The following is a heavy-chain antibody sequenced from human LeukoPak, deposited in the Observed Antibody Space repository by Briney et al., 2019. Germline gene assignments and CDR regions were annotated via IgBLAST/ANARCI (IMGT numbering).Heavy chain of an antibody. CDR1: VYTFTSYG. Sequence: ASVNVSCKASVYTFTSYGISWVRQAPGQGLEWMGWISAYNGNTNYAQKPQGRVTMTTDASKSTAYMELRSLRSDDTVVYYCASGGLLYYYDSSGYYYNYWGQGTLVTVS. J-gene: IGHJ4*02. CDR2: ISAYNGNT. V-gene: IGHV1-18*04. D-gene: IGHD3-22*01. CDR3: ASGGLLYYYDSSGYYYNY.